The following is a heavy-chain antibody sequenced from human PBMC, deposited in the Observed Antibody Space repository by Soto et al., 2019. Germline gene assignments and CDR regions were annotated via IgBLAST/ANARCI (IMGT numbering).Heavy chain of an antibody. Sequence: GGSLRLSCAASGFSFGSYALSWVRQAPGKGLEWVSTISGSDGKTFYADSVKGRFSISRDTSQSTLYLQMNSLRADDTAMYYCARWSSLDYWGQGTRVTVSS. CDR2: ISGSDGKT. D-gene: IGHD3-10*01. CDR3: ARWSSLDY. J-gene: IGHJ4*02. V-gene: IGHV3-23*01. CDR1: GFSFGSYA.